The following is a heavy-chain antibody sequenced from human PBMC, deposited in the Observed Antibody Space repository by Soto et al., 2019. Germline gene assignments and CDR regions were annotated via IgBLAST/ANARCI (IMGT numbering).Heavy chain of an antibody. CDR1: GYAFTSYA. CDR2: INAGNGNT. CDR3: AACWRGSSHY. V-gene: IGHV1-3*01. Sequence: VAPVKVSRKACGYAFTSYAMHWVRQPPGQRLEWMGWINAGNGNTKYSQNFQGRVTITRDTSASTAYMELRSLRSEVSAVYFWAACWRGSSHYWGQGPLGTGFS. D-gene: IGHD3-10*01. J-gene: IGHJ4*02.